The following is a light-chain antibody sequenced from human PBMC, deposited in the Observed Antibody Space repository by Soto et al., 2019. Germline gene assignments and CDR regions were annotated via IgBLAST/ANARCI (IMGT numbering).Light chain of an antibody. CDR2: DVS. Sequence: QSALTQPASVSGSPGQSITIYCTGNSSDIGGYNYVSWYQQLPGKVPKLIIYDVSNRPSGVSDRFSGSKSGNAASLTIAGLQAEDEADYYCSSYTSTSTLDVFGTGTKLTVL. J-gene: IGLJ1*01. CDR1: SSDIGGYNY. V-gene: IGLV2-14*03. CDR3: SSYTSTSTLDV.